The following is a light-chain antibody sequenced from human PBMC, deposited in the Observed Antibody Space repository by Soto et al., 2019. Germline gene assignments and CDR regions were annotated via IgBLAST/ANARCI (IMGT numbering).Light chain of an antibody. V-gene: IGKV3-20*01. Sequence: EIVLTQSPGTLSLSPWEIATLSFMASQSVSSSFLAWYQQRPGQAPRLLIYGASSRATGIPDRFTGSGSGADFTLTISRLEPEDFAVYYCQQYGTSPQTFGQGTRLEI. CDR2: GAS. J-gene: IGKJ5*01. CDR1: QSVSSSF. CDR3: QQYGTSPQT.